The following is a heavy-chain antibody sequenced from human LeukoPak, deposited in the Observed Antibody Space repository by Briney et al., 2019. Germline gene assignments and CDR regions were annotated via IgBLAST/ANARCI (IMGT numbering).Heavy chain of an antibody. CDR2: IYWDDEK. J-gene: IGHJ6*03. CDR3: ARLMDYYYYMDV. D-gene: IGHD5-24*01. Sequence: SGPTLVNPTQTLTLTCTFSGFSLTTSGVGVGWIRQPPGKALEWLALIYWDDEKRYRPSQKSRLTLTKDTSKNQVVLTMTNMDPVDTATYFCARLMDYYYYMDVWGKGTSVTVSS. CDR1: GFSLTTSGVG. V-gene: IGHV2-5*02.